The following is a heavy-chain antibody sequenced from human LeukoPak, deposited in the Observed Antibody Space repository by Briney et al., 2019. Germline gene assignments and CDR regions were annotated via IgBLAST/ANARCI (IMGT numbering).Heavy chain of an antibody. CDR2: IKQDGSEK. CDR3: ARRGSSWYAAVY. D-gene: IGHD6-13*01. Sequence: PGGSLRLSCAAAGVTFRSYWMTWVRQAPGKGLEWVANIKQDGSEKYYVDSVKGRFTISRDNDKNSLYLQMNSLRAEDTAVYYCARRGSSWYAAVYWGQGTLVTVSS. J-gene: IGHJ4*02. CDR1: GVTFRSYW. V-gene: IGHV3-7*02.